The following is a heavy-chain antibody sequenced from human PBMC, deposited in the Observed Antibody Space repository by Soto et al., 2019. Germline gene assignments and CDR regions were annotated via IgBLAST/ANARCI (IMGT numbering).Heavy chain of an antibody. CDR1: GGSISSYY. D-gene: IGHD2-15*01. CDR3: ARAAPLYCSGGSCYSVSDY. Sequence: SETLSLACTVSGGSISSYYWSWIRQPPGKGLEWIGEINHSGSTNYNPSLKSRVTISVDTSKNQFSLKLSSVTAADTAVYYCARAAPLYCSGGSCYSVSDYWGQRTLDTGSS. J-gene: IGHJ4*02. V-gene: IGHV4-34*01. CDR2: INHSGST.